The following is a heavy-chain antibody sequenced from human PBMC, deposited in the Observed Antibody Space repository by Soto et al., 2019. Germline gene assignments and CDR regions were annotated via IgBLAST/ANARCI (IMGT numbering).Heavy chain of an antibody. CDR2: INHSGST. J-gene: IGHJ4*02. V-gene: IGHV4-34*01. D-gene: IGHD6-19*01. CDR3: ARWDSSVIDY. CDR1: GGSFSGYY. Sequence: QVQLQQWGAGLLKPSETLSLTCAVYGGSFSGYYWSWIRQPPGKGLEWIGEINHSGSTNYNPSLQSRFTLAGDTSKNLFSLKLSSVTAADTAVYYCARWDSSVIDYWGQGPLATVSS.